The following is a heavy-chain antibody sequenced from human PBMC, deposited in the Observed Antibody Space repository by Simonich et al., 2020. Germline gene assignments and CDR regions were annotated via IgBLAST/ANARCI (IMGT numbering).Heavy chain of an antibody. J-gene: IGHJ3*02. CDR1: GYTFTGYY. Sequence: QVQLVQSGAEVKKPGASVKVSCKASGYTFTGYYMHWVRQAPGQGLEWMGCSNPNSGGTNYAQKFQGRVTMTRDTSISTAYMELSRLRSDDTAVYYCARVSGGTAMVTSTFDIWGQGTMVTVSS. CDR3: ARVSGGTAMVTSTFDI. CDR2: SNPNSGGT. V-gene: IGHV1-2*02. D-gene: IGHD5-18*01.